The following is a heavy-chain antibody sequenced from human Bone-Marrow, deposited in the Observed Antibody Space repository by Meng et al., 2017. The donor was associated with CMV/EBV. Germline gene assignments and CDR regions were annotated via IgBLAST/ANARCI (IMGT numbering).Heavy chain of an antibody. CDR1: GGTFSSYA. CDR2: IIPIFGTA. D-gene: IGHD1-26*01. V-gene: IGHV1-69*05. J-gene: IGHJ4*02. CDR3: ARAKVGATPFDY. Sequence: SVKVSCKASGGTFSSYAISWVRQAPGQGLEWMGGIIPIFGTANYAQKFQGRVTITTDESMSTAYMELSSLRSEDTAVYYCARAKVGATPFDYWGQGTLVTVSS.